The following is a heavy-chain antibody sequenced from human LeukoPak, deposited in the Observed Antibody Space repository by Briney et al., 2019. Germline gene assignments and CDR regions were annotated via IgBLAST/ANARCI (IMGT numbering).Heavy chain of an antibody. V-gene: IGHV1-69*13. CDR1: GGTFRSYA. Sequence: ASVKVSCKASGGTFRSYAISWVRQAPGQGLEWMGGIIPIFGTANYAQKFQGRVTITADESTSTAYMELSSLRSEDTAVYCCARDEFGSGWPGDDYWGQGTLVTVSS. CDR3: ARDEFGSGWPGDDY. J-gene: IGHJ4*02. CDR2: IIPIFGTA. D-gene: IGHD6-19*01.